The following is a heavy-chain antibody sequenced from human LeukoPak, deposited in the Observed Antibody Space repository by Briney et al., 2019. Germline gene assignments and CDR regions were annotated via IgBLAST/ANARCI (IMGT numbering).Heavy chain of an antibody. J-gene: IGHJ4*02. CDR2: ISYDGSGQ. Sequence: GGSLRLSCAASGFTFSSYAMHWVRQAPGKGLEWVALISYDGSGQYYTESVKGRFTISRDNSKNTLYLQVNSLRVEDTAVYYCARANRPFHTSGWYKDYWGQGTPVPASS. V-gene: IGHV3-30*04. CDR3: ARANRPFHTSGWYKDY. D-gene: IGHD6-19*01. CDR1: GFTFSSYA.